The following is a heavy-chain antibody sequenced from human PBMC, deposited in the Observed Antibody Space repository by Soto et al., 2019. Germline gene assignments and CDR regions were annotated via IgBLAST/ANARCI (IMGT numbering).Heavy chain of an antibody. D-gene: IGHD2-15*01. V-gene: IGHV3-23*01. J-gene: IGHJ4*02. CDR1: GFTFNHYA. CDR2: IIANGGT. CDR3: AKDYTVAADPSSVILFDY. Sequence: PGGSLRLSCAASGFTFNHYAMSWARQAPGKGLEWVSIIIANGGTFYADSVKGRFTISRDNSKNTVYHQMSSLRVEDTAIYYCAKDYTVAADPSSVILFDYWGQGALVTVSS.